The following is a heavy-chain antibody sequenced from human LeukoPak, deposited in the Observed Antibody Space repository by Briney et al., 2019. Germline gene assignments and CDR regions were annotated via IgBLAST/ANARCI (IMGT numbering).Heavy chain of an antibody. CDR3: ARGLAYYYDSTAYFLDY. CDR2: ISSGGSYK. V-gene: IGHV3-30*04. J-gene: IGHJ4*02. CDR1: GFTFRSYA. Sequence: GGSLRLSCAASGFTFRSYAIHWVRQAPGQGLEWVTIISSGGSYKNYADSVKGRFTISRDNSKNTLYLQMNSLRPEDTAVYYCARGLAYYYDSTAYFLDYWGQGTLVTVSS. D-gene: IGHD3-22*01.